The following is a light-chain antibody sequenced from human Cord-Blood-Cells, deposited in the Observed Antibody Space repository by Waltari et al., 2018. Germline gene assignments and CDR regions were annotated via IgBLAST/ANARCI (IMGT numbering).Light chain of an antibody. J-gene: IGKJ1*01. CDR2: AAS. CDR1: QNISSY. Sequence: DIQMTQSPSSLSASVGDRVTITCRASQNISSYLNWYQQKPGNAPKLLIYAASSLQSEVPSRFSGSGSGTDFTLTISSLQPEDFATYYCQQSYSTPPTFGQGTKVEIK. V-gene: IGKV1-39*01. CDR3: QQSYSTPPT.